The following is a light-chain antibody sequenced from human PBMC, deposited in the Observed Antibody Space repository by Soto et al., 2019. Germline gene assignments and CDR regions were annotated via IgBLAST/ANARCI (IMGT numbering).Light chain of an antibody. CDR3: QPYNNWPPWT. V-gene: IGKV3-15*01. J-gene: IGKJ1*01. Sequence: ILMTQSPATLSVSPGERATLSCRASQSVSNNLAWYQQKPGQAPRLLIYDASTRATGIPARFSGSGSGTEFPLTISGLQSEDFAVDYCQPYNNWPPWTFGQGTKVEIK. CDR1: QSVSNN. CDR2: DAS.